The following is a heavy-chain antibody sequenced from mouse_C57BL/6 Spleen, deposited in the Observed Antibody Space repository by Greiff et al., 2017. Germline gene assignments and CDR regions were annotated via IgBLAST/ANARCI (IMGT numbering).Heavy chain of an antibody. D-gene: IGHD1-1*01. CDR3: ARDITTVVASFDY. Sequence: EVQLVESGGGLVKPGGSLKLSCAASGFTFSSYAMSWVRQTPEKRLEWVATISDGGSYTYYPDNVKGRFTISRDNAKNNLYLQMSHLKSEDTAMYYCARDITTVVASFDYWGQGTTLTVSS. J-gene: IGHJ2*01. CDR1: GFTFSSYA. V-gene: IGHV5-4*01. CDR2: ISDGGSYT.